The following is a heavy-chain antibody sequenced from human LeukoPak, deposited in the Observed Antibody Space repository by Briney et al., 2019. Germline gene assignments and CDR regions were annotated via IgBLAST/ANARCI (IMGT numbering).Heavy chain of an antibody. Sequence: PGGSLRLSCAASGFTFSSYGMHWVRQAPGKGLEWVGRIKSKTDGGTTDYAAPVKGRFTISRDDSKNTLYLQMNSLKTEDTAMYYCTTTSPYYDSSGRDYWGQGTLVTVSS. CDR3: TTTSPYYDSSGRDY. J-gene: IGHJ4*02. CDR1: GFTFSSYG. CDR2: IKSKTDGGTT. D-gene: IGHD3-22*01. V-gene: IGHV3-15*07.